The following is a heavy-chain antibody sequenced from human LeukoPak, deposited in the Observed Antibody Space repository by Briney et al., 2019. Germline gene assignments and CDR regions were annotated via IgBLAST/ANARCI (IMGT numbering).Heavy chain of an antibody. D-gene: IGHD6-13*01. CDR1: GGSISSYY. CDR3: ARSTRAYSSSSHFDY. J-gene: IGHJ4*02. CDR2: IYYSGST. Sequence: PSETLSLTCTVSGGSISSYYWSWIRQPPGKGLEWIGYIYYSGSTNYNPSLKSRVTISVDTSKNQFSLKLSSVTAADTAVYYCARSTRAYSSSSHFDYWGQGTLVTVS. V-gene: IGHV4-59*01.